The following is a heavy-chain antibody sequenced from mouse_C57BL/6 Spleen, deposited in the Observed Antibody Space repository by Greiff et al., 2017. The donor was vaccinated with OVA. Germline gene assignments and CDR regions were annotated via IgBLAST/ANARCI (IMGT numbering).Heavy chain of an antibody. D-gene: IGHD2-1*01. CDR3: ARSGGNYEYYFDY. Sequence: QVQLKQPGAELVKPGASVKLSCKASGYTFTSYWMQWVKQRPGQGLEWIGEIAPSDSYTNYNQKFKGKATLTVDTSSSTAYMQLSSLTSEDSAVYYGARSGGNYEYYFDYWGKGTTLTVSS. CDR2: IAPSDSYT. J-gene: IGHJ2*01. CDR1: GYTFTSYW. V-gene: IGHV1-50*01.